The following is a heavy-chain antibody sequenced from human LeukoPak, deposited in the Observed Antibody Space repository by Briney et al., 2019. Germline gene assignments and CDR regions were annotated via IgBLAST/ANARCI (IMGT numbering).Heavy chain of an antibody. CDR3: AREITTVSWYYYYYMDV. J-gene: IGHJ6*03. CDR2: TYYRSKWYN. D-gene: IGHD3-16*01. V-gene: IGHV6-1*01. Sequence: SQTLSLTCAISGDSVPSNSAAWNWIRQSPSRGLEWLGRTYYRSKWYNDYAVSVKSRITINPDTSKNQFSLQLNSVTPEDTAVYYCAREITTVSWYYYYYMDVWGKGTTVTVSS. CDR1: GDSVPSNSAA.